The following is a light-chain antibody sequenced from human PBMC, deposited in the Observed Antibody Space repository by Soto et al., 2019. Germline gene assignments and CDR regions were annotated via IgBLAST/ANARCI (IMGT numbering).Light chain of an antibody. V-gene: IGKV3-11*01. J-gene: IGKJ4*01. CDR2: DAS. Sequence: EIVLTQSPATLSLSPGERATLSCRASQSVSSYLAWYQQKPGQAPRLLIYDASNRATGIPARFSGSGSGTDFTLNNSSLEPEDFAVYYCQQRSNWPPLTFGGGTKVEIK. CDR1: QSVSSY. CDR3: QQRSNWPPLT.